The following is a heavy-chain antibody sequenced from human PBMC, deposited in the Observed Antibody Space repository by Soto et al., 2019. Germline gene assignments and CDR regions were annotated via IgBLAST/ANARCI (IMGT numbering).Heavy chain of an antibody. J-gene: IGHJ6*03. CDR1: GGSISSYY. CDR2: IYYSGST. CDR3: ARSYRRYCSGGSGYSYYYYYMDV. V-gene: IGHV4-59*01. Sequence: QVQLQESGPGLVKPSETLSLTCTVSGGSISSYYWSWIRQPPGKGLEWIGYIYYSGSTNYNPSLKSRVTISVDTSKNQFSLKLSSVTAADTAVYYCARSYRRYCSGGSGYSYYYYYMDVWGKGTTVTVSS. D-gene: IGHD2-15*01.